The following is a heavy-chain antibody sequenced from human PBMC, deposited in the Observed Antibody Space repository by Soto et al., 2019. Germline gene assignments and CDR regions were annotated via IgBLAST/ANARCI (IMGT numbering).Heavy chain of an antibody. CDR3: AKYGAPCINGVCYTDDAFDI. J-gene: IGHJ3*02. Sequence: QVQLVESGGGVVQPGRSLRLSCAASGFTFSSYGMHWVRQAPGKGLEWVAVISYDGSNKYYADSVKGRFTISRDNSKNTLYLKMNSLRSEDTDVYYCAKYGAPCINGVCYTDDAFDICGQGTMVTLCS. V-gene: IGHV3-30*18. D-gene: IGHD2-8*01. CDR1: GFTFSSYG. CDR2: ISYDGSNK.